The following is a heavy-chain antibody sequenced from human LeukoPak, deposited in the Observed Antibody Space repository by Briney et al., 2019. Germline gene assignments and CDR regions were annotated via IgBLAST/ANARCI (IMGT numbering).Heavy chain of an antibody. CDR3: ARGAHYGGNSPDY. CDR2: IWYDGNNK. V-gene: IGHV3-30*04. D-gene: IGHD4-23*01. Sequence: PGRSLRLSCAASGFNFGSYAMHWVRQAPDKGLQWVAVIWYDGNNKYYADSVKGRFTISRDNSKSTVFLQMNSLRIEDTGVYYCARGAHYGGNSPDYWGQGTLVTVSS. J-gene: IGHJ4*02. CDR1: GFNFGSYA.